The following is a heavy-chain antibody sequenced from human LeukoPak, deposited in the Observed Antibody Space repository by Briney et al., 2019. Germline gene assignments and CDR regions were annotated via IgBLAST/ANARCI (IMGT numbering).Heavy chain of an antibody. D-gene: IGHD5-12*01. Sequence: GGSLRLSCAASGFTFSTYDVHWVRQATGKGLEWVSAIGPAGDTYYAGSLKGRFTISRENAKNSFYLQMNSLRAGDTAVYYCARGNRGYDSIDYWGRGTLVTVSS. V-gene: IGHV3-13*01. J-gene: IGHJ4*02. CDR2: IGPAGDT. CDR3: ARGNRGYDSIDY. CDR1: GFTFSTYD.